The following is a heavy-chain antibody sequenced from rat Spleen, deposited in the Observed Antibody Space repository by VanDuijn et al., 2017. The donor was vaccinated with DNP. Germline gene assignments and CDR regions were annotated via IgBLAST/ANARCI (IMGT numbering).Heavy chain of an antibody. J-gene: IGHJ2*01. CDR1: GFIFSNYW. CDR2: ISNTGDNT. Sequence: EVQLVESGGGPVQPGRSLKLSCVASGFIFSNYWMTWIRQAPGKGLEWVASISNTGDNTYYSDSVKGRFTISRDNAKSTLYLQMDSLRSEDTATYYCADTTDYYYEDWGQGVMVTVSS. V-gene: IGHV5-31*01. D-gene: IGHD1-6*01. CDR3: ADTTDYYYED.